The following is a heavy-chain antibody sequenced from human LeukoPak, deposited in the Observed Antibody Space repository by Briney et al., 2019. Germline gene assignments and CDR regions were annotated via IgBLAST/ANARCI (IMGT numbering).Heavy chain of an antibody. D-gene: IGHD3-10*01. CDR3: ARGHGFMESYYRGPFDY. CDR1: GFTFSSYS. V-gene: IGHV3-21*01. J-gene: IGHJ4*02. CDR2: ISSSSSYI. Sequence: GGSLRLSCAASGFTFSSYSMNWVRQAPGKGLEWVSSISSSSSYIYYADSVKGRFTISRDNAKNSLYLQMNSLRAEDTAVYYCARGHGFMESYYRGPFDYWGQGTLVTVSS.